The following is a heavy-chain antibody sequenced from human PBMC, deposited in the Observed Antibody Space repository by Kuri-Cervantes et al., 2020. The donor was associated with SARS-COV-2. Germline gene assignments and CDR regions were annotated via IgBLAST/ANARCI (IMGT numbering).Heavy chain of an antibody. CDR2: ISSSSSAI. CDR1: GFTFGSYA. D-gene: IGHD3-16*01. Sequence: GGSLRLSCAASGFTFGSYAMNWVRQAPGKGLEWVSYISSSSSAIYYPYSGKGRFTMARNNAKNSLYLQMKTLRAEATAVYYCATAVREPFGGYWGQGTLVTVSS. J-gene: IGHJ4*02. CDR3: ATAVREPFGGY. V-gene: IGHV3-48*01.